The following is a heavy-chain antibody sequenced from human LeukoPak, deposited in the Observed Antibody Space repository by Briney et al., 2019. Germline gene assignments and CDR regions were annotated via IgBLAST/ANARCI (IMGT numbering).Heavy chain of an antibody. CDR2: IKSRSDGGTT. V-gene: IGHV3-15*01. Sequence: PGGSLRLSCAASTFTFTNAWMSWVRQAPGKGLEWVGRIKSRSDGGTTDYAAPVKDRFTISRDDSQNTLYLQMNSLKTEDTAVYYCTTEGYYGSGSYFYWGQGTLVTVSS. J-gene: IGHJ4*02. D-gene: IGHD3-10*01. CDR3: TTEGYYGSGSYFY. CDR1: TFTFTNAW.